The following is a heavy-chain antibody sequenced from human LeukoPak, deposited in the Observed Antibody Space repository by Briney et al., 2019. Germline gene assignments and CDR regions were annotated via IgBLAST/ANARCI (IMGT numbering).Heavy chain of an antibody. CDR2: ISSSGSTI. Sequence: GGSLRLSCDASEFIFSDYDMNWVRQAPGKGLEWVSYISSSGSTIYYADSVKGRFTISRDNAKNTLYLQMNSLRAEDTAVYYCAARDYDSSGYQDYWGQGTLVTVSS. J-gene: IGHJ4*02. V-gene: IGHV3-48*03. CDR3: AARDYDSSGYQDY. CDR1: EFIFSDYD. D-gene: IGHD3-22*01.